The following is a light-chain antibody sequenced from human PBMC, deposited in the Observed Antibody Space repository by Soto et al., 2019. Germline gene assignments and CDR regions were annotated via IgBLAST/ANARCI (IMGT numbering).Light chain of an antibody. Sequence: DLQMTQSPSPLSASVGDIVTITCRASQRISSWLAWYQQKPGKAPKLLIYDASSLDSVVPSRFSGRGSGTEFTRTISSRQPYEFAPYYCQQYNSRRTWTFGQGNKVEIK. CDR3: QQYNSRRTWT. V-gene: IGKV1-5*01. CDR2: DAS. CDR1: QRISSW. J-gene: IGKJ1*01.